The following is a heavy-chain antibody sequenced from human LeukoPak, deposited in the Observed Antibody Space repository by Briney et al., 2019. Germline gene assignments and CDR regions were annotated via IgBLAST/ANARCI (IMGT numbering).Heavy chain of an antibody. V-gene: IGHV3-30*18. CDR1: GFTFSIYG. D-gene: IGHD4-11*01. Sequence: PGGSQSLSCAASGFTFSIYGMHWARQAPGKGLEWVAVISYDGSHKSYADSVKGRFTISRANSRNTLYLQMNSLRADDTAVYYCAKDLDYTTYGSYFDYWGQAAMLTLSS. CDR2: ISYDGSHK. J-gene: IGHJ4*02. CDR3: AKDLDYTTYGSYFDY.